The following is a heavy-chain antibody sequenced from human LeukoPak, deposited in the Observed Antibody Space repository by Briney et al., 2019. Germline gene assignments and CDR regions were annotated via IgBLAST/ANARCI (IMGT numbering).Heavy chain of an antibody. CDR3: ARGPKRQNGGSCYDY. CDR2: IYHSGST. Sequence: PSGTLSLTCAVSGGSISSSNWWSWVRQPPGKGLEWIGEIYHSGSTNYNPSLKSRVTISVDTSKNQFSLKLSSVTAADTAVYYCARGPKRQNGGSCYDYWGQGTLVTVSS. D-gene: IGHD2-15*01. V-gene: IGHV4-4*02. CDR1: GGSISSSNW. J-gene: IGHJ4*02.